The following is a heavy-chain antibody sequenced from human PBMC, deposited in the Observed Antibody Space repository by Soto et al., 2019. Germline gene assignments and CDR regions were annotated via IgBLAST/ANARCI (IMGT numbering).Heavy chain of an antibody. CDR2: IFYTGRT. Sequence: SEPLSLTCSVSDGSISTSSYYRGWIRQSPGKGLEWIGTIFYTGRTYYNPSLESRVTLSVDTSKNQFSLHLTSVTAEDTAVYYCATELRYYTSGYYYVGPFDYWGQGTLVTVSS. CDR1: DGSISTSSYY. J-gene: IGHJ4*02. D-gene: IGHD3-22*01. V-gene: IGHV4-39*02. CDR3: ATELRYYTSGYYYVGPFDY.